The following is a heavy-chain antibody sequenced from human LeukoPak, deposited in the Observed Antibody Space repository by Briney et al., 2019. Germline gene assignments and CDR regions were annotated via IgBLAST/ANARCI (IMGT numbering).Heavy chain of an antibody. J-gene: IGHJ6*04. Sequence: PSETLSLTCAVYGGSFSGYYWSWIRRPPGKGLEWIGEINHSGSTNYNPSLKSRVTISVDTSKNQFSLKLSSVTAADTAVYYCARGPPPPGRVAAAGTPFHGMDVWGKGTTVTVSS. CDR1: GGSFSGYY. CDR3: ARGPPPPGRVAAAGTPFHGMDV. CDR2: INHSGST. D-gene: IGHD6-13*01. V-gene: IGHV4-34*01.